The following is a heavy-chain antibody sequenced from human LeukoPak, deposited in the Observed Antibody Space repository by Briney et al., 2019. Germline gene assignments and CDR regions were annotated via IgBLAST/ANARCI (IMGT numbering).Heavy chain of an antibody. D-gene: IGHD3-22*01. CDR3: ARGEHYYDSSGYYYY. CDR2: IIPIFGTA. J-gene: IGHJ4*02. CDR1: GGTFSSYA. Sequence: GASVKVSFTASGGTFSSYAISWVRQAPGQGLEWMGGIIPIFGTANYAQKFQGRVTITTEESTSTAYMELSSLRSEDTAVYYCARGEHYYDSSGYYYYWGQGTLVTVSS. V-gene: IGHV1-69*05.